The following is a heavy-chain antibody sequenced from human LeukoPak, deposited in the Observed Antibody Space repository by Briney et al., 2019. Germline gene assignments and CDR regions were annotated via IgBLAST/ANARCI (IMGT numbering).Heavy chain of an antibody. Sequence: GGSLRLSCAASGFTFSSYAMSWVRQAPGKGLEWVSAISGSCSTIYYADSVKGRFTISRDNAKNSLYLQMNRLRAEDTAVYYCARVGGYDSSGYFYYEAFDIWGQGTMVTVSS. J-gene: IGHJ3*02. CDR2: ISGSCSTI. CDR3: ARVGGYDSSGYFYYEAFDI. D-gene: IGHD3-22*01. CDR1: GFTFSSYA. V-gene: IGHV3-21*04.